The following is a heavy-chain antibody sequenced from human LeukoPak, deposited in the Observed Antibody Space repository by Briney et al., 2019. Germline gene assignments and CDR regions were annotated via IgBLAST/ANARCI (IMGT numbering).Heavy chain of an antibody. D-gene: IGHD5-12*01. J-gene: IGHJ4*02. CDR2: ISGDGGST. CDR3: AKDGDGYSGYVKFDY. V-gene: IGHV3-43*02. CDR1: GFTFDDYA. Sequence: AGSLRLSCAASGFTFDDYAMHWVRQAPGKGLEWVSLISGDGGSTYYADSVKGRFTISRDNSKNSLYLQMNSLRTEDTALYYCAKDGDGYSGYVKFDYWGQGTLVTVSS.